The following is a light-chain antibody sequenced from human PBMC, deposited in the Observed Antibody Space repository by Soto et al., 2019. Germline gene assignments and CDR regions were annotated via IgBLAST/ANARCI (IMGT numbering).Light chain of an antibody. V-gene: IGLV2-23*01. CDR1: SSDVGSYNL. J-gene: IGLJ1*01. CDR2: EGS. CDR3: CSYGGSSTYV. Sequence: QSALTQPASVSGSPGQSITISCTGTSSDVGSYNLVSWYQQHPGKAPKLMIYEGSKRPSGVSNRFSGSKSGNTASLTISGLQAEDEADYYCCSYGGSSTYVFGTGTKVTVL.